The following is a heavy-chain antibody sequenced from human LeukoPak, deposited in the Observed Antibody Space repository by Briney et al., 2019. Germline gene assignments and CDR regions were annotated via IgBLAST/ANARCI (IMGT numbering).Heavy chain of an antibody. D-gene: IGHD3-10*01. J-gene: IGHJ4*02. CDR2: ISGSGGGT. CDR3: AKANNRGSLGDY. CDR1: GFTFSSYA. Sequence: GSLRLSCAASGFTFSSYAMSWVRQAPGKGLEWVSAISGSGGGTYYADSVKGRFTISRDNSKNTLYLQMNTLRAEDTAVYYCAKANNRGSLGDYWGQGTLVTVSS. V-gene: IGHV3-23*01.